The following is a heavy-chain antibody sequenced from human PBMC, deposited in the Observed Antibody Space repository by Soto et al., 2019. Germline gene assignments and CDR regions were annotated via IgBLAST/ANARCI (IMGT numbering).Heavy chain of an antibody. Sequence: GGSLRLSCAASGFTFSSYWMTWVRQAPGKGLEWVANIKQDGSEKYYVDSVKGRFTISRDNADNSLYLQMNSLRAEDTAVYYCARDSLYDFWSGYYSCMDVWGTGTTVTVSS. CDR3: ARDSLYDFWSGYYSCMDV. V-gene: IGHV3-7*01. D-gene: IGHD3-3*01. J-gene: IGHJ6*03. CDR2: IKQDGSEK. CDR1: GFTFSSYW.